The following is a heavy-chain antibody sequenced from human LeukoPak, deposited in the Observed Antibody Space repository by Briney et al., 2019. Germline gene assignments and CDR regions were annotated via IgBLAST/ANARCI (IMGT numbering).Heavy chain of an antibody. Sequence: ASVKVSCKASGYTFTSYAMHWVRQAPGQRLEWMGWINVGNGNTKYSQEFQDRVTITRDTSAITVYMELSSLRSEDMAVYYCAKDFYRSGWYAYMDVWGKGTTVTISS. V-gene: IGHV1-3*03. D-gene: IGHD6-19*01. CDR2: INVGNGNT. CDR3: AKDFYRSGWYAYMDV. CDR1: GYTFTSYA. J-gene: IGHJ6*03.